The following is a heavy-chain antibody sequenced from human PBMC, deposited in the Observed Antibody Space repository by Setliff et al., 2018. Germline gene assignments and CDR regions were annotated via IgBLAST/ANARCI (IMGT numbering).Heavy chain of an antibody. CDR2: IRGKVYGGTT. Sequence: PGGSLRLSCAVSGFTFGDYPMSWVRQAPGKGLEWVGFIRGKVYGGTTEYAASVKGRFTISRDDSKSIAYLQMNSLKTEDTAVYYCTRAWIQLWFPDYWGQGTLVTVSS. V-gene: IGHV3-49*04. CDR1: GFTFGDYP. J-gene: IGHJ4*02. CDR3: TRAWIQLWFPDY. D-gene: IGHD5-18*01.